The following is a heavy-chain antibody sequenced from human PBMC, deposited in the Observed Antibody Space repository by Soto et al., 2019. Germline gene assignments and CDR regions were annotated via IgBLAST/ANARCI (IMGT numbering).Heavy chain of an antibody. CDR1: GFTFSSYG. Sequence: VQLVESGGGVVQPGRSLRLSCAASGFTFSSYGMHWVRQAPGKGLEWVAVISYDGSNKYYADSVKGRFTISRDNSKNTLYLQRNSLRAEDTAVYYCAKWGVGYYFDYWGQGTLVTVSS. CDR3: AKWGVGYYFDY. CDR2: ISYDGSNK. D-gene: IGHD3-10*01. J-gene: IGHJ4*02. V-gene: IGHV3-30*18.